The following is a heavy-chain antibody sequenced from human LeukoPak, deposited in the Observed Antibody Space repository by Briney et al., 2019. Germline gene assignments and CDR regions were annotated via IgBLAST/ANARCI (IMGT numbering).Heavy chain of an antibody. CDR2: FDPEDGET. J-gene: IGHJ4*02. D-gene: IGHD2-2*01. CDR1: GYXLTELS. Sequence: ASVKVSCKVSGYXLTELSMHWVRQAPGEGLEWMGGFDPEDGETIYAQKFQGRVTKTEDTSTDTAYMELSSLRSEDTAVYYCATDRQDCSSTSCLDYWGQGTLVTVSS. CDR3: ATDRQDCSSTSCLDY. V-gene: IGHV1-24*01.